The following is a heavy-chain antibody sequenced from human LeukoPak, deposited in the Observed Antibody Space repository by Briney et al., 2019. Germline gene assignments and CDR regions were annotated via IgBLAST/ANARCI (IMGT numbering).Heavy chain of an antibody. CDR2: IKSKRDGETT. J-gene: IGHJ4*02. Sequence: GGSLRLSCAASGFTVSSNYMTWVRQAPGKGLEWVGRIKSKRDGETTDYAALVKSRFSISRDDSKNTVYLQMNSVRTEDTAVYYCTSLVGSPTYWGQGTLVTVSS. D-gene: IGHD1-26*01. CDR3: TSLVGSPTY. V-gene: IGHV3-15*01. CDR1: GFTVSSNY.